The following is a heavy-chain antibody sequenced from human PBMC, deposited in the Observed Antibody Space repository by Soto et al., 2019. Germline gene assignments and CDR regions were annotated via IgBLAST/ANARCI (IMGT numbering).Heavy chain of an antibody. CDR3: ARNPFFLSGGVVSIRKWFDP. D-gene: IGHD3-3*01. CDR2: IIPIFGTA. CDR1: GGTFNSYA. J-gene: IGHJ5*02. V-gene: IGHV1-69*01. Sequence: QVQLVQSGADLKKPGSSVKVSCTASGGTFNSYAISWVRQAPGQGLEWMGGIIPIFGTANNAQKFQGRVTITADQSTSTDYMELSSLRSEDTAVYYCARNPFFLSGGVVSIRKWFDPWGQGTLVTVSS.